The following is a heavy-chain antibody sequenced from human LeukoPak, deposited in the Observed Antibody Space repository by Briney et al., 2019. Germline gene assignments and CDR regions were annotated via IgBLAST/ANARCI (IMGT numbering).Heavy chain of an antibody. CDR2: SRKKANSYTT. Sequence: GGSLRLSCAASGFTFSDHYMDWVRQAPGKGLEWVGRSRKKANSYTTEYAASVKGRFTTSRDDSNDSLYLQMNSLKTEDTAVYYCVRVGRGHSYDYWGQGALVIVSS. D-gene: IGHD2-15*01. V-gene: IGHV3-72*01. CDR1: GFTFSDHY. CDR3: VRVGRGHSYDY. J-gene: IGHJ4*02.